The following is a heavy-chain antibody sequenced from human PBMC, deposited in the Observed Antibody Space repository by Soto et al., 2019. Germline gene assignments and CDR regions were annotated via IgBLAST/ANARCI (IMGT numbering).Heavy chain of an antibody. V-gene: IGHV3-74*01. CDR1: GFTFSTYW. D-gene: IGHD3-10*01. CDR3: ARDTARAMVRIYYGMDV. Sequence: PGGALRLSCAASGFTFSTYWMHWVRQAPGKGLVWVSRINSDGSTTNYADSVKGRFTISRDNSKNTLYLQMNSLRAEDTAVYYCARDTARAMVRIYYGMDVWGQGTTVTVSS. CDR2: INSDGSTT. J-gene: IGHJ6*02.